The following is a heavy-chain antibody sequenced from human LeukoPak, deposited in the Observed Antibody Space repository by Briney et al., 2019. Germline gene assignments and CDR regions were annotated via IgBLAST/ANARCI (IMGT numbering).Heavy chain of an antibody. CDR2: ISGSSDST. Sequence: GGSLRLSCAASGFTFSSYAMSWVRQAPGKGLEWVSAISGSSDSTYYADSVKGRFTISRDNSKNTLYLQMNSLRAEDTAVYYCARASLSGYGPFDYWGQGTLVTVSS. V-gene: IGHV3-23*01. J-gene: IGHJ4*02. D-gene: IGHD5-12*01. CDR1: GFTFSSYA. CDR3: ARASLSGYGPFDY.